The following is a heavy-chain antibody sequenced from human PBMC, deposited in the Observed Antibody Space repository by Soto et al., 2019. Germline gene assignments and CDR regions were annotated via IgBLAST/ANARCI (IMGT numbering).Heavy chain of an antibody. J-gene: IGHJ4*02. D-gene: IGHD3-16*02. CDR3: ASLGAYDYIWGSYRPNRFDY. Sequence: SEPLSLTCTVSCGSSSSFYCSWIRQHPGKGLEWIGYIYYSGSTNYNPSLKSRVTISVDTSKNQFSLKLSSVTAADTAVYYCASLGAYDYIWGSYRPNRFDYWGQGTLVTVSS. CDR1: CGSSSSFY. V-gene: IGHV4-59*08. CDR2: IYYSGST.